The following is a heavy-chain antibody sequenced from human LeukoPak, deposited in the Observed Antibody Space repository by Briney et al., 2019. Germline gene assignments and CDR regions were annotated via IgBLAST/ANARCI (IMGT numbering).Heavy chain of an antibody. V-gene: IGHV1-69*13. Sequence: SVKVSCKASGGTFSSYAISWVRQAPGQGLEWMGGIIPIFGTANYAQKFQGRVTITADESTSTAYMELSSLRSEDSAMYYCAAPSARSTVTTWSAFDLWGQGTMVTVSS. CDR2: IIPIFGTA. D-gene: IGHD4-17*01. J-gene: IGHJ3*01. CDR3: AAPSARSTVTTWSAFDL. CDR1: GGTFSSYA.